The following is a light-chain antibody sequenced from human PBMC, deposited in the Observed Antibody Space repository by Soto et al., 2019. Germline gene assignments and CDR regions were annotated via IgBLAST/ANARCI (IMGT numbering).Light chain of an antibody. J-gene: IGKJ1*01. Sequence: EIVLTQSPATLSLSPGERATLSCRASQSVGSYLAWYQQKPGQAPRLLIYDASNRATGIPARFSGSGSGTDFTLTISRLEPEDFAVYYCQQRSNWPPWTFGQGTKVDIK. V-gene: IGKV3-11*01. CDR1: QSVGSY. CDR2: DAS. CDR3: QQRSNWPPWT.